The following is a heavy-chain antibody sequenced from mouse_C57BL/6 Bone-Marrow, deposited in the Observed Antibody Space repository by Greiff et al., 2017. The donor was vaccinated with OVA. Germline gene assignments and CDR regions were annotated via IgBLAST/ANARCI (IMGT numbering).Heavy chain of an antibody. Sequence: EVKLMESGPGMVKPSQSLSLTCTVTGYSITSGYDWHWIRHFPGNKLEWMGYISYSGSTNYNPSLKSRISITHDTSKNHFFLKLNSVTTEDTATYYCARTGNYYDPPWFAYWGQGTLVTVSA. CDR1: GYSITSGYD. J-gene: IGHJ3*01. CDR2: ISYSGST. CDR3: ARTGNYYDPPWFAY. D-gene: IGHD2-4*01. V-gene: IGHV3-1*01.